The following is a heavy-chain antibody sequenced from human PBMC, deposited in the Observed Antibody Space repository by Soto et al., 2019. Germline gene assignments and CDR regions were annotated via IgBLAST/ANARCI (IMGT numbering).Heavy chain of an antibody. J-gene: IGHJ4*02. CDR1: GYDFNTNW. Sequence: GESLKISCRGSGYDFNTNWFGWGLQLPGRGLEWVGIMYPGDSDTRYNPSLQGHVTLSVDVTVSTAFLQWRSLETSDTGMYFCARLPRDCNKTSCYYADHWGQGTQVTVSS. V-gene: IGHV5-51*01. D-gene: IGHD3-3*01. CDR3: ARLPRDCNKTSCYYADH. CDR2: MYPGDSDT.